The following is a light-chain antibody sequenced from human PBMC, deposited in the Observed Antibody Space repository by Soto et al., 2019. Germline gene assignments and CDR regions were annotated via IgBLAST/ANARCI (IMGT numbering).Light chain of an antibody. CDR3: QQYNKLRT. CDR1: QSINSF. CDR2: GAS. Sequence: EIVMTQSPATLSVSPGETATLSCRASQSINSFLVWYQQKPGQAPRLLIYGASTRATGIPARFSGGGSGTEFTLTISSLQSEDFAVYYCQQYNKLRTFGQGTKLEIK. V-gene: IGKV3-15*01. J-gene: IGKJ1*01.